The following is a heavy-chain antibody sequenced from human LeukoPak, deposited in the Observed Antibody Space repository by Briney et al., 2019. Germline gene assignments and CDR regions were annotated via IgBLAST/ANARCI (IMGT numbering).Heavy chain of an antibody. J-gene: IGHJ6*03. D-gene: IGHD2-2*01. Sequence: SETLSLTCTVSGGSISSYYWSWIRQPPGKGLEWIGYIYYSGSTNYNPSLKSRVTISVDTSKNQFSLKLSSVTAADTAVYYCARDVYCSSTSCYENYMDVWGKGTTVTVSS. CDR3: ARDVYCSSTSCYENYMDV. V-gene: IGHV4-59*01. CDR1: GGSISSYY. CDR2: IYYSGST.